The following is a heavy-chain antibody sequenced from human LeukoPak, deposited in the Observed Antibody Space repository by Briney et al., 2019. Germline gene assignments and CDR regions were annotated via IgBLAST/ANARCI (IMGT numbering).Heavy chain of an antibody. CDR3: VKDGDDSGWNYFDY. V-gene: IGHV3-30*18. CDR2: ISYDGRNK. D-gene: IGHD6-19*01. CDR1: GFPFSNHG. J-gene: IGHJ4*02. Sequence: PGGSLRLSCAASGFPFSNHGMHLVRQAPGKGLPRVAVISYDGRNKYYADSVKGRFTISRDNSQNTLSLQMNSLRAEDTAVYYCVKDGDDSGWNYFDYWGQGTLVTVSS.